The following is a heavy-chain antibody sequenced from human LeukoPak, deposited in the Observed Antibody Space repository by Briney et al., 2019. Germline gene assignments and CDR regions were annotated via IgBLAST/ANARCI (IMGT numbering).Heavy chain of an antibody. CDR1: GGSISSYY. V-gene: IGHV4-59*08. J-gene: IGHJ4*02. D-gene: IGHD2-15*01. CDR2: IYYSGST. CDR3: ARRSRRGGTIDY. Sequence: SETLSLTCTVSGGSISSYYWSWIRQPPGKGLEWIGYIYYSGSTNYNHSLKSRVTISVDTSKNQFSLKLSSVTAADTAVYYCARRSRRGGTIDYWGQGTLVTVSS.